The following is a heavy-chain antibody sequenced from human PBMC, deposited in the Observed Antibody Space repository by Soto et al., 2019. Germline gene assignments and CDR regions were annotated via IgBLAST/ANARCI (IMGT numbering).Heavy chain of an antibody. CDR3: ARGYYYGSGSFDY. D-gene: IGHD3-10*01. CDR2: INHSGST. Sequence: ERRCRSGAVYGASFSGYYWSWIRQPPGKGLEWIGEINHSGSTNYNPSLKSRVTISVDTSKNQFSLKLSSVTAADTAVYYCARGYYYGSGSFDYWGQGTLVTVYS. J-gene: IGHJ4*02. CDR1: GASFSGYY. V-gene: IGHV4-34*01.